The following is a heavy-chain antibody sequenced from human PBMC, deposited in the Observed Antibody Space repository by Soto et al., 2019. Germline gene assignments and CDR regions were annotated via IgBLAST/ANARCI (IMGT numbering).Heavy chain of an antibody. CDR2: IYYSGST. Sequence: SETLSLTCTVSCGSISSYYWSWIRQPPGKGLEWIGYIYYSGSTNYNPSLKSRVTISVDTSKNQFSLKLSSVTAADTAVYYCARGQYSYGYFYFDYWGQGTLVTVSS. J-gene: IGHJ4*02. D-gene: IGHD5-18*01. V-gene: IGHV4-59*01. CDR1: CGSISSYY. CDR3: ARGQYSYGYFYFDY.